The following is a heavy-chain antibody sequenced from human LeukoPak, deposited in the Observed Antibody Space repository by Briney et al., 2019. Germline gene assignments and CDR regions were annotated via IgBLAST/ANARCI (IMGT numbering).Heavy chain of an antibody. J-gene: IGHJ3*02. CDR2: INPNSGCT. Sequence: ASVKVSCKASGYTFTGYFMHWVRQAPGQGLEWVGWINPNSGCTNYAQKFQCRVTMTRDTSISTAYMELSRLRSDDTAVYYCARDEFGERAFDIWGQGTMVTVSS. CDR1: GYTFTGYF. CDR3: ARDEFGERAFDI. D-gene: IGHD3-10*01. V-gene: IGHV1-2*02.